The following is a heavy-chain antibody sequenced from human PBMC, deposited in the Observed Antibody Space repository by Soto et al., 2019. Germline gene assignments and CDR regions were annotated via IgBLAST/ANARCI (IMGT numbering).Heavy chain of an antibody. J-gene: IGHJ4*02. V-gene: IGHV4-31*03. CDR3: ARVTYSSGYSVDPCFDY. CDR1: GGSISSGGYY. Sequence: SETLSLTCTVSGGSISSGGYYWSWIRQHPGKGLEWIGYIYYSGSTYYNPSLKSRVTISVDTSKNQFSLKLSSVTAADTAVYYCARVTYSSGYSVDPCFDYWGQGTLVTVSS. D-gene: IGHD3-22*01. CDR2: IYYSGST.